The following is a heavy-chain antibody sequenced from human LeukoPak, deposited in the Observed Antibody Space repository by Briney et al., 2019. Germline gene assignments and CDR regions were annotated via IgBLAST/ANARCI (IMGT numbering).Heavy chain of an antibody. CDR2: ISYSGSNK. CDR3: AVDERRAVGATMNHFDY. J-gene: IGHJ4*02. CDR1: GFTFSSYA. D-gene: IGHD1-26*01. V-gene: IGHV3-30-3*01. Sequence: GGSLRLSCAASGFTFSSYAMRWVRQAPGKGLEWVADISYSGSNKYYADSVKGRFTISRDNSKNTPYLQMNSLRAEDTAVYYCAVDERRAVGATMNHFDYWGQGTLVTVSS.